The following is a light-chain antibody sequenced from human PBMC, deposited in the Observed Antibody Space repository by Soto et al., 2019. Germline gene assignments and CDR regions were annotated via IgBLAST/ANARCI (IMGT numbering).Light chain of an antibody. J-gene: IGKJ2*01. Sequence: DIVMTQSPDSLAVSLGERATINCKSSQSVLYSSNNKNYLAWYQQKPGQPPKLLIYWASTRQSGVTDRFSGSGSGTDFTLTISSLQAEDMAVYYCQQYNTTQYTFGKGTKLEIK. CDR2: WAS. V-gene: IGKV4-1*01. CDR3: QQYNTTQYT. CDR1: QSVLYSSNNKNY.